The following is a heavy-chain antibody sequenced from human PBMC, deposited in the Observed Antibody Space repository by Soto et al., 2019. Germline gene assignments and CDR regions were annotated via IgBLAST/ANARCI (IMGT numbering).Heavy chain of an antibody. CDR3: ARNIRGSSWFDP. J-gene: IGHJ5*02. D-gene: IGHD3-10*01. CDR2: INAVNGDT. Sequence: QVQLVQSGAEVKKPGASVKVSCKASGYTFRNYAMHWLRQAPGQRLEWMGWINAVNGDTQYSQKFQGRATITRDTSASTGYMDLSSLRSEDTAVYYCARNIRGSSWFDPWGQGTLVTVSS. CDR1: GYTFRNYA. V-gene: IGHV1-3*01.